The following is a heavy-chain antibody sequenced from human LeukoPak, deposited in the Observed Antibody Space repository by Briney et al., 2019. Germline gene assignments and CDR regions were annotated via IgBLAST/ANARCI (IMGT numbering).Heavy chain of an antibody. CDR3: ARVPRYSSGWYYFDY. CDR1: GGTSSSYA. V-gene: IGHV1-69*13. D-gene: IGHD6-19*01. CDR2: IIPIFGTA. J-gene: IGHJ4*02. Sequence: ASVKVSCKASGGTSSSYAISWVRQAPGQGLEWMGGIIPIFGTANYAQKFQGRVTITADESTSTAYMELSSLRSEDTAVYYCARVPRYSSGWYYFDYWGQGTLVTVSS.